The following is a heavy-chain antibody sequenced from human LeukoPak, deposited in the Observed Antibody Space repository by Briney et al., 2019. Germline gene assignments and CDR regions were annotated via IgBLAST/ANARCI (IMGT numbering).Heavy chain of an antibody. CDR1: GASISSYY. V-gene: IGHV4-4*07. Sequence: SETLSLTCTVSGASISSYYWSWIRQPAGKGLEWIGRIHTSGSTNYNPSLKSRVTISVDTSKSQFSLKLRSVTAADTAVYYCARNIISSTWKVPAYWGQGTVVTVSS. CDR3: ARNIISSTWKVPAY. CDR2: IHTSGST. J-gene: IGHJ4*02. D-gene: IGHD6-13*01.